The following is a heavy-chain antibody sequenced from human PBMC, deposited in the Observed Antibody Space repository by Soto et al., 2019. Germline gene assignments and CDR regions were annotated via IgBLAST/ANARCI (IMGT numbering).Heavy chain of an antibody. CDR3: ARAYSSGWYWFDP. V-gene: IGHV1-2*04. Sequence: QVQLVQSGAEVKKPGASVKVSCKASGYTFTGYYMHWVRQAPGQGLEWMGWINPNSGGTNYAQKFQGWVTMTRDTFISTAYMELSRLRSDDTAVYYCARAYSSGWYWFDPWGQGTLVTVSS. CDR2: INPNSGGT. CDR1: GYTFTGYY. D-gene: IGHD6-19*01. J-gene: IGHJ5*02.